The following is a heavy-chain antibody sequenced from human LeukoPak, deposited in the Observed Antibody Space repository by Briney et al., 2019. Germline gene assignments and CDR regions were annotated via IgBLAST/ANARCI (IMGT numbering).Heavy chain of an antibody. D-gene: IGHD4-17*01. CDR1: GGTFITYA. CDR2: IIPILGLA. Sequence: SVTVSCKAPGGTFITYAVSWVRQAPGQGLEWVGRIIPILGLADFAQRFRGRVSITADKSTTTAYMELSSLRSEDTAVYYCARDRDFGDYEDLWYAFDIWGQGTMVTVSS. CDR3: ARDRDFGDYEDLWYAFDI. J-gene: IGHJ3*02. V-gene: IGHV1-69*04.